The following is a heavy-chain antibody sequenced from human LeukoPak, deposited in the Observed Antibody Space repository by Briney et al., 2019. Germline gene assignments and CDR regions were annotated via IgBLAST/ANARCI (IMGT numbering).Heavy chain of an antibody. Sequence: GGSLRLSCAASGSTFSSYEMNWVRQAPGKGLEWLSYINYNGESIYYADSVKGRFTVSRDNARGSLYLQMNSLRGEDTAVYYCARRATVTYHGMDVWGQGTTVTVSS. CDR2: INYNGESI. CDR3: ARRATVTYHGMDV. J-gene: IGHJ6*02. V-gene: IGHV3-48*03. CDR1: GSTFSSYE. D-gene: IGHD4-17*01.